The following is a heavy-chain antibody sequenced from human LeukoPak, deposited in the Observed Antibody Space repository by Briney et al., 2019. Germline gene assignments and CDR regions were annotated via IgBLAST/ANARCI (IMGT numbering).Heavy chain of an antibody. CDR3: ARDRPNYYGSDGHYYRRDGDY. CDR2: ITSRGEST. D-gene: IGHD3-22*01. J-gene: IGHJ4*02. CDR1: GFTFSIYA. V-gene: IGHV3-23*01. Sequence: GGSLRLSCVASGFTFSIYAMSWVRQAPGKGLQWVSSITSRGESTWYVDSVKGRFTLATDNSENTLYLQMHSLRAEDTAVYYCARDRPNYYGSDGHYYRRDGDYWGRGTLVSVSS.